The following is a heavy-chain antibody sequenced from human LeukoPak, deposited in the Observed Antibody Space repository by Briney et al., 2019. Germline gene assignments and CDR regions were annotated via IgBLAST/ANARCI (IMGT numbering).Heavy chain of an antibody. CDR3: ARTAFHCTRAGCYHNWFDS. CDR2: IIPISGTT. J-gene: IGHJ5*01. D-gene: IGHD2-2*01. V-gene: IGHV1-69*13. Sequence: SVKVSCKASGGTFSSYGYSWVRLAPGQGLEWMGGIIPISGTTDYARKFQGRVTTTADESTSTAYLELSSLGSDDTAVYYCARTAFHCTRAGCYHNWFDSWGQGTLVTVSS. CDR1: GGTFSSYG.